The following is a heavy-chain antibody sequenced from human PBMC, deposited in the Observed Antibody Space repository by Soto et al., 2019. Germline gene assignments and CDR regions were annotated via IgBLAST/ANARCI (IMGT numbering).Heavy chain of an antibody. CDR1: GFTFSSYG. D-gene: IGHD6-6*01. CDR2: IWYDGSNK. J-gene: IGHJ6*02. CDR3: ARGGRLASSSSSDYYGMDF. V-gene: IGHV3-33*01. Sequence: QVRLVESGGGVVQPGRSLRLSCAASGFTFSSYGMHWVRQAPGKGLEWVAVIWYDGSNKYYADSVQGRFTISRDNSKNTLYLQMNRLRAEDTAVYYCARGGRLASSSSSDYYGMDFWGQGTTVTVSS.